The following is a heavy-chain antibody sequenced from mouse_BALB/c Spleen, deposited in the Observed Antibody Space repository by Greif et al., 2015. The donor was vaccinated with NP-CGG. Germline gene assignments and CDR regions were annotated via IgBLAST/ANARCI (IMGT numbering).Heavy chain of an antibody. V-gene: IGHV5-9-3*01. J-gene: IGHJ2*01. CDR2: ISSGGSYT. D-gene: IGHD1-1*01. CDR3: ARQGDYYGSSHFDY. Sequence: EVQRVESGGGLVKPGESLKLSCAASGFTFSSYAMSWVRQTPEKRLEWVATISSGGSYTNYPDSVKGRFTISRDNAKNTLYLQMSSLRSEDTAMYYCARQGDYYGSSHFDYWGQGTTLTVSS. CDR1: GFTFSSYA.